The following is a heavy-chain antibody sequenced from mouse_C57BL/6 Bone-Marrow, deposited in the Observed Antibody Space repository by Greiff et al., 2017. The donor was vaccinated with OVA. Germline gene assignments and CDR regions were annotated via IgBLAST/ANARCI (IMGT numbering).Heavy chain of an antibody. V-gene: IGHV1-15*01. Sequence: QVHVKQSGAELVRPGASVTLSCKASGYTFTDYEMHWVKQTPVHGLEWIGAIDPETGGTAYNQKFKGKAILTADKSSSTADMELRSLTSEDSAVYYCTREGWGQGTTLTVSS. CDR3: TREG. CDR1: GYTFTDYE. CDR2: IDPETGGT. J-gene: IGHJ2*01.